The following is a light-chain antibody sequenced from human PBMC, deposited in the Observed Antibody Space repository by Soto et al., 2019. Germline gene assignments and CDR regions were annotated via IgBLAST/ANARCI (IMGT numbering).Light chain of an antibody. CDR1: SSDVGAYNF. CDR2: EVT. J-gene: IGLJ7*01. CDR3: SSYTSSTTAV. V-gene: IGLV2-14*01. Sequence: QSALTQPASVSGSPGQSITISCTGTSSDVGAYNFVSWYQQLPGKAPKLLIYEVTNRPSGVSNRFSGSKSGNTASLTISGLQAEDEAEYYCSSYTSSTTAVFGGGTQLTRPR.